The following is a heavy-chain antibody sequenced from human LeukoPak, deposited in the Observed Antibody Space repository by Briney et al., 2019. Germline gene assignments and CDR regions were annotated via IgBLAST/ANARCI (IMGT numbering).Heavy chain of an antibody. CDR1: GYTFTSSY. D-gene: IGHD3-22*01. J-gene: IGHJ4*02. V-gene: IGHV1-46*01. CDR2: ISPIGDST. CDR3: ATVTSSGYYSN. Sequence: ASVKVSCKASGYTFTSSYMHWVRQAPGQGLEWMGIISPIGDSTTYAQKFQGRVTMTRDTSTSTVYMELSSLRSEDTAVYYCATVTSSGYYSNWGQGTLVTVSS.